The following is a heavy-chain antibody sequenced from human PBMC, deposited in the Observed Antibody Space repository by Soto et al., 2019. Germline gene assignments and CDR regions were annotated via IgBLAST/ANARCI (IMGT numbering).Heavy chain of an antibody. J-gene: IGHJ6*03. D-gene: IGHD1-1*01. V-gene: IGHV4-59*01. CDR3: ARGTTGTTFKFYYYYMDV. CDR1: VGSISSYY. CDR2: RYYSAGS. Sequence: SETLSLTCTVSVGSISSYYKSWIRQRPGKGLTWIVYRYYSAGSNYNPSVKSLVTISGHTTKKQISLKLSSVTAADTAVYYCARGTTGTTFKFYYYYMDVWGKGTTVTVSS.